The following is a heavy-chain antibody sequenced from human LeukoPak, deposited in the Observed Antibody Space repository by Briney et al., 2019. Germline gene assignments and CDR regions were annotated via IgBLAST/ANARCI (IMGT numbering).Heavy chain of an antibody. J-gene: IGHJ6*02. Sequence: HGESLKISCKGSGYSFTSYWIGWVRQMPGKGLEWMGIIYPSDSDTRYSPSFQGHVTISADKSISTAYLQWSSLKASDTAMYYCTRPSGTYYYGMDVWGQGTTVTVSS. D-gene: IGHD1-26*01. V-gene: IGHV5-51*01. CDR2: IYPSDSDT. CDR3: TRPSGTYYYGMDV. CDR1: GYSFTSYW.